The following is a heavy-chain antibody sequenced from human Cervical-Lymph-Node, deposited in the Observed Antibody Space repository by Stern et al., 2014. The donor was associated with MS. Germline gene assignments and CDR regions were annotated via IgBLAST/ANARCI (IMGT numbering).Heavy chain of an antibody. J-gene: IGHJ4*02. CDR2: ISYDGSNK. Sequence: QMQLVESGGGVIQPGRSLRLSCAASGFTFSSYGMHWVRQVPGKGLEWVAVISYDGSNKYYADSVKGRVTISRDHSKSTVDLQMNSLRAEDTAVYYCAKRPDSGYDYYFDYWGQGTLVTVSS. CDR1: GFTFSSYG. D-gene: IGHD5-12*01. V-gene: IGHV3-30*18. CDR3: AKRPDSGYDYYFDY.